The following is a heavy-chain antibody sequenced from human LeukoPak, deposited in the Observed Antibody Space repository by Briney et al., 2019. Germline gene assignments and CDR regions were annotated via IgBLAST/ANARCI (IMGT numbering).Heavy chain of an antibody. CDR3: AKDRGLYQLLPFDY. D-gene: IGHD2-2*01. Sequence: AGGSLRLSCAASGFTFSSYSMNWVRQAPGKGLEWVSSISSSSSYIYYADSVKGRFTISRDNSKNTLYLQMNSLRAEDTAVYYCAKDRGLYQLLPFDYWGQGTLVTVSS. V-gene: IGHV3-21*04. CDR1: GFTFSSYS. J-gene: IGHJ4*02. CDR2: ISSSSSYI.